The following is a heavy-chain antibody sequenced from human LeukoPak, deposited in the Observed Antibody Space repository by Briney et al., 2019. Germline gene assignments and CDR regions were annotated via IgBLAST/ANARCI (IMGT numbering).Heavy chain of an antibody. CDR1: GFTFSSYG. J-gene: IGHJ6*04. D-gene: IGHD3-3*01. V-gene: IGHV3-33*01. CDR2: IWYDGSNK. Sequence: GGSLRLSCAASGFTFSSYGMHWVRQAPGKGLEWVAVIWYDGSNKYYADSVKGRFTISRDNDKNSLYLQMNSLRVEDTAVYFCTRVEKGFWSGFKMDVWGKGTTVAVSS. CDR3: TRVEKGFWSGFKMDV.